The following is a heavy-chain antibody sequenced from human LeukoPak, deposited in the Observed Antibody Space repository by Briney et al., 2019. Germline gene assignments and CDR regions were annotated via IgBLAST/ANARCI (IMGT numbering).Heavy chain of an antibody. Sequence: SETLSLTCNVSGGSISSYYWSWIRQPAGKGLEWIGRIYTSGSTNYNPSLKSRVTMSVDTSKNQFSLKLSSVTAADTAVYYCARNVVVPAAHYYYYMDVWGKGTTVTVSS. D-gene: IGHD2-2*01. CDR2: IYTSGST. CDR3: ARNVVVPAAHYYYYMDV. V-gene: IGHV4-4*07. CDR1: GGSISSYY. J-gene: IGHJ6*03.